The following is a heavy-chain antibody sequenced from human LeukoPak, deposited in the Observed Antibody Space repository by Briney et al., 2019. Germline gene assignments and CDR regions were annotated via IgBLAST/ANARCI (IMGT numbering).Heavy chain of an antibody. Sequence: SETLSLTCTVSGGSISSYYWSWIRQPPGKGLEWIGYIYYSGSTNYNPSLKSRVTISVDTSKNQFSLKLSSVTAADTAVYYRARGLGGYCTGTTCSDTVWFAPWGQGTLVTVSS. J-gene: IGHJ5*02. D-gene: IGHD2-2*01. CDR1: GGSISSYY. V-gene: IGHV4-59*01. CDR3: ARGLGGYCTGTTCSDTVWFAP. CDR2: IYYSGST.